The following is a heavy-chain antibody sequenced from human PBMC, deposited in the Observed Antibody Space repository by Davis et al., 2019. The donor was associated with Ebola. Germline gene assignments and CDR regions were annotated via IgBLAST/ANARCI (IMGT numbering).Heavy chain of an antibody. Sequence: HTGGSLRLSCAASGFTFRSYWMHWVRQAPGKGLVWVAHVNSDGRTYADPLKGRFTISRDNAKNTVFLQMNSLRAEDTALYYCARGLWPSAFDYWGQGTLVTVSS. CDR3: ARGLWPSAFDY. CDR2: VNSDGR. V-gene: IGHV3-74*01. D-gene: IGHD2-21*01. J-gene: IGHJ4*02. CDR1: GFTFRSYW.